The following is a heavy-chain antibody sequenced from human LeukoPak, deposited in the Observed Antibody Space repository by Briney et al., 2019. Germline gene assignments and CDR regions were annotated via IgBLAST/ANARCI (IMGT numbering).Heavy chain of an antibody. CDR3: ARGAYNWNHQPVLRAPNWFDP. V-gene: IGHV3-48*03. Sequence: GGSLRLSCAASGFTYSNYEMNWVRQAPGKGLEWVPYISSSGITIYYADSVKGRFTISRDNAMSSLYLQMDSLRVDDTAVYYCARGAYNWNHQPVLRAPNWFDPWGQGTRVTVSS. D-gene: IGHD1-14*01. CDR1: GFTYSNYE. J-gene: IGHJ5*02. CDR2: ISSSGITI.